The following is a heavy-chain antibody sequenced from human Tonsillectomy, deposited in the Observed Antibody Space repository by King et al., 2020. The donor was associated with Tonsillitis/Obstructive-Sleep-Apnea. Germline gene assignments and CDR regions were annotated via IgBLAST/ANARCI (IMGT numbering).Heavy chain of an antibody. D-gene: IGHD3-10*01. V-gene: IGHV3-21*01. J-gene: IGHJ6*03. CDR2: ISGDSGYI. Sequence: VQLVESGGGLVKPGGSLRLSCAASGFTFSAYGMTWVRRAPGKGLEWVSSISGDSGYIYYADSVRGRFTISRDNAKNSLYLQMNSLRAEDTAVYYCARPSYGSGVYYYFYMDDWGKGTTVTVSS. CDR1: GFTFSAYG. CDR3: ARPSYGSGVYYYFYMDD.